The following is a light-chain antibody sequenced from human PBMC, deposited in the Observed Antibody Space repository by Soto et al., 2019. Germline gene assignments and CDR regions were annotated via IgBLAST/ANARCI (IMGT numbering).Light chain of an antibody. V-gene: IGKV3-11*01. CDR2: DAS. Sequence: EIVLTQSPATLSLSPGERATLSCRASQSVSSYLAWYQQKPGQAPRLLIYDASNRATGITARFSGSGSGTDFALIISSLEPEDFAVYYCQQRSNWPLTFGPGTKVYIK. CDR3: QQRSNWPLT. CDR1: QSVSSY. J-gene: IGKJ3*01.